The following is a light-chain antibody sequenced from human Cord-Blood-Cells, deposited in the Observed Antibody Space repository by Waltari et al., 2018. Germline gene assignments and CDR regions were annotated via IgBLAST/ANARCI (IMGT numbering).Light chain of an antibody. CDR1: SSDVGGYNY. CDR3: SSYTSSSTLV. CDR2: DVS. J-gene: IGLJ3*02. V-gene: IGLV2-14*03. Sequence: QSALTQPASVSGSPGQSITISCTGTSSDVGGYNYVPGYQQHPGKAPKLMIYDVSNRPSGVSNRFSGSKSGNTASLTISGLQAEDEADYYCSSYTSSSTLVCGGGTKLTVL.